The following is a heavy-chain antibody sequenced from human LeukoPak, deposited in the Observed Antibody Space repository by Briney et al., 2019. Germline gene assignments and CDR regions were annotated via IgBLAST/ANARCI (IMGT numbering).Heavy chain of an antibody. CDR3: ARRPLTPGIAGDYYFDY. D-gene: IGHD1-26*01. Sequence: GESLQISCKGSGYSFTSYWIGWVRQMPGKGLEWMGIIYPGDSDTRYSPSFQGQVTISADKSISTAYLQWSSLKASDTAVYYCARRPLTPGIAGDYYFDYWGQGTLVTVSS. J-gene: IGHJ4*02. V-gene: IGHV5-51*01. CDR1: GYSFTSYW. CDR2: IYPGDSDT.